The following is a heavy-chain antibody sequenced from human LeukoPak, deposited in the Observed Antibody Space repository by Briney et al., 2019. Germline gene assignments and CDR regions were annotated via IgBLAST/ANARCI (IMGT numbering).Heavy chain of an antibody. CDR3: ARLGYCSSTSCYMAYMDV. Sequence: GESLKISCKTSGSRFITYWIGWVRQMPGKGLECMGIIYPGDSDTKYSPSFQGQVTISADKSISTAYLQWGSLKASDTAMYYCARLGYCSSTSCYMAYMDVWGKGTTVTVSS. J-gene: IGHJ6*03. D-gene: IGHD2-2*02. CDR1: GSRFITYW. CDR2: IYPGDSDT. V-gene: IGHV5-51*01.